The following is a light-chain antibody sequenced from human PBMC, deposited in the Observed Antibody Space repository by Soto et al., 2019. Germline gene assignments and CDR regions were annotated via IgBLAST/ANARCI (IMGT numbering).Light chain of an antibody. V-gene: IGKV1-5*01. CDR2: DVS. Sequence: DIQMTQSPSTLSASVGDRVTITCRASQSIRSWLAWYQQKPGKAPKFLIYDVSTLESGVPSRFSGSGSGTEFTLTISSLQPEDFATYYCQQYGSYPLTFGGGTKVDIK. J-gene: IGKJ4*01. CDR1: QSIRSW. CDR3: QQYGSYPLT.